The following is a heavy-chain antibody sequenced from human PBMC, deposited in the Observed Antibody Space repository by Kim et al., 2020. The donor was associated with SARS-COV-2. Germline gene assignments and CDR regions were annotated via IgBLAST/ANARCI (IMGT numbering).Heavy chain of an antibody. D-gene: IGHD7-27*01. CDR2: ISVNGETK. Sequence: GGSLRLSCAASGFTFDHSAMHWVRQVPGKGLEWVSLISVNGETKYYADSVKGRFTISIDNSKNSLYLQMNSLRTEDTALYYCVRAWGWVPRYWGEGTLVTLSS. CDR3: VRAWGWVPRY. CDR1: GFTFDHSA. J-gene: IGHJ4*02. V-gene: IGHV3-43*02.